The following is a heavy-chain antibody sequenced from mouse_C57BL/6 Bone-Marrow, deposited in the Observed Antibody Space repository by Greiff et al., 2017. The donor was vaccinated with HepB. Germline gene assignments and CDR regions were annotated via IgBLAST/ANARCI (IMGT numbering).Heavy chain of an antibody. J-gene: IGHJ4*01. CDR1: GFTFSSYA. D-gene: IGHD2-10*01. V-gene: IGHV5-9-1*02. CDR2: ISSGGDYI. Sequence: EVMLVESGEGLVKPGGSLKLSCAASGFTFSSYAMSWVRQTPEKRLEWVAYISSGGDYIYYADTVKGRFTISRDNASNTLYLQMSSLKSADTAMYYCTGAYWGAMDYWGQGTSVTVSS. CDR3: TGAYWGAMDY.